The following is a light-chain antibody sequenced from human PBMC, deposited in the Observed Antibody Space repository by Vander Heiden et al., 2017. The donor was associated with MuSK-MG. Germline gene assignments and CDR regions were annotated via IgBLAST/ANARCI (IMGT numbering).Light chain of an antibody. V-gene: IGLV1-40*01. CDR1: TSTIGAGYD. Sequence: QSVLTQPPSVSGAPGQRVTISCPGSTSTIGAGYDVHWYQQLPGTAPKLLIYADTKRPSGVPDRFSGSKSGTSASLAITGLQAEDEGDYYCQSYDSSLSGFVFGTGTKVTVL. CDR2: ADT. J-gene: IGLJ1*01. CDR3: QSYDSSLSGFV.